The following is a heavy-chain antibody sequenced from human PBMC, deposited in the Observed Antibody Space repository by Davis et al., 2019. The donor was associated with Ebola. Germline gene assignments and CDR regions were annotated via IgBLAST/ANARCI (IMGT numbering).Heavy chain of an antibody. D-gene: IGHD5-24*01. V-gene: IGHV3-15*01. J-gene: IGHJ4*02. CDR1: GSTFSDYY. CDR2: IKSKADGGTT. Sequence: GESLKISCAASGSTFSDYYMSWLRQAPGKGLEWVGRIKSKADGGTTDYTAPVKGRFTISRDDSKNTLYLQMNSLKTEDTAVYYCTTDLRDGYREYYFDYWGQGSLVTVSS. CDR3: TTDLRDGYREYYFDY.